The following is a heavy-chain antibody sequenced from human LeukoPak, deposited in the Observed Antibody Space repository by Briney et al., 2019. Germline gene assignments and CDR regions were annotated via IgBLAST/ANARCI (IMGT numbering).Heavy chain of an antibody. CDR2: ISYDGSNK. V-gene: IGHV3-30-3*01. D-gene: IGHD1-1*01. Sequence: GGSLRLSCAASGFTFSSYAMHWVRQAPGKGLEWVAVISYDGSNKYYADSVKGRFTISRDNAKNTLFLQMNSLRAEDTAVYYCARRGTGHGMDVWGQGTTVIVSS. CDR1: GFTFSSYA. J-gene: IGHJ6*02. CDR3: ARRGTGHGMDV.